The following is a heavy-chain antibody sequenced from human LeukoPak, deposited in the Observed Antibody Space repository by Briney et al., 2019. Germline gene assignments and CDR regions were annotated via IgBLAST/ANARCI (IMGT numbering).Heavy chain of an antibody. D-gene: IGHD2-2*01. J-gene: IGHJ4*02. Sequence: GGSLRLSCAASGFTFSSYAMHWVRQAPGKGLEYVSAISSNGGSTYYANSVKGRFTISRDNSKNTLYLQMGSLRAEDMAVYYCARSIVVVPAAIDYWGQETLVTVSS. V-gene: IGHV3-64*01. CDR3: ARSIVVVPAAIDY. CDR2: ISSNGGST. CDR1: GFTFSSYA.